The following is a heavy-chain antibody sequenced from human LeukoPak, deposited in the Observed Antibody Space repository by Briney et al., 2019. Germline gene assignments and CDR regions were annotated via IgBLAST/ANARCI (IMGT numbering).Heavy chain of an antibody. J-gene: IGHJ4*02. D-gene: IGHD2-15*01. V-gene: IGHV3-48*01. CDR2: ISSSSSTI. CDR3: ARDHEVVVAATNFDY. Sequence: GGSLRLSCAASGFTFISYSMNWVRQAPGKGLEWVSYISSSSSTIYYADSVKGRFTISRDNAKNSLYLQMNSLRAEDTAVYYCARDHEVVVAATNFDYWGQGTLVTVSS. CDR1: GFTFISYS.